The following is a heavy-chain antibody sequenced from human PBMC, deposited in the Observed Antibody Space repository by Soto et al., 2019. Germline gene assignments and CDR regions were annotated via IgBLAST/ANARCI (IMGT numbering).Heavy chain of an antibody. J-gene: IGHJ3*02. Sequence: PSETLSLTCAVYGWSFSAYYWSLIRQPPGKGLEWIGEINHSGSTSYNPSLKSRVTISVDTSKNQLSLKLSSVTAADTAVYYCSRNMMTTNAFDIWGQATMVTVSS. D-gene: IGHD3-16*01. CDR2: INHSGST. CDR3: SRNMMTTNAFDI. V-gene: IGHV4-34*01. CDR1: GWSFSAYY.